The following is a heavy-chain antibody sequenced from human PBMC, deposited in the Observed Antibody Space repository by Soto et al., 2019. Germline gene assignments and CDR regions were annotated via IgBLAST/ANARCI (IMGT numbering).Heavy chain of an antibody. Sequence: GGSLRLSCAASGFTFSSYAMSWVRQAPGKGLEWVSAISGSGGSTYYADSVKGRFTISRDNSKNTLYLQMNSLRAEDTAEYYCAGKAEAGPSEYYSGRDVWGQGTTVTVSS. CDR1: GFTFSSYA. CDR2: ISGSGGST. J-gene: IGHJ6*02. CDR3: AGKAEAGPSEYYSGRDV. V-gene: IGHV3-23*01. D-gene: IGHD6-13*01.